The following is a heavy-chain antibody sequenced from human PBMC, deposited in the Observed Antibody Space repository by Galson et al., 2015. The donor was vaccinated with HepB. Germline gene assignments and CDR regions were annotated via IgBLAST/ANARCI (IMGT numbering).Heavy chain of an antibody. D-gene: IGHD3-10*01. Sequence: SVKVSCKASGYTFTSYAMHWVRQAPGQRLEWMGWINAGNGNTKYSQKFQGRVTITRDTSASTAYMELSSLRSEDTAVYYCARGIPRGSGSYLYWGQGTLVTVSS. V-gene: IGHV1-3*01. J-gene: IGHJ4*02. CDR1: GYTFTSYA. CDR2: INAGNGNT. CDR3: ARGIPRGSGSYLY.